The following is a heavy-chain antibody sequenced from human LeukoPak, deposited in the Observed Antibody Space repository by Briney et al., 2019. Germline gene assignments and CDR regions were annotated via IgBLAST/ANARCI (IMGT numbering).Heavy chain of an antibody. Sequence: GGSLRLSCAASVFTFINYWMHWVRHAPGKGLVWVSRINRDGINTSYADSVKGRFTISRDKDKNTLNLQMNSLRAEDTAVYYCARDLGQYYDTSDNWFDPWGQGTLVTVSS. CDR3: ARDLGQYYDTSDNWFDP. CDR1: VFTFINYW. V-gene: IGHV3-74*01. J-gene: IGHJ5*02. D-gene: IGHD3-22*01. CDR2: INRDGINT.